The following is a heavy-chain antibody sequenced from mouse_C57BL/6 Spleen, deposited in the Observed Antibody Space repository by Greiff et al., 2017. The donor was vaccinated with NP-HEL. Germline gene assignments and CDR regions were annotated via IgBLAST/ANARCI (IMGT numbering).Heavy chain of an antibody. CDR3: ARADGYSDY. CDR1: GYAFTNYL. D-gene: IGHD2-3*01. CDR2: INPGSGGT. V-gene: IGHV1-54*01. Sequence: QVQLKESGAELVRPGTSVKVSCKASGYAFTNYLIEWVKQRPGQGLEWIGVINPGSGGTNYNEKFKGKATLTADKSSSTAYMQLSSLTSEDSAVYFCARADGYSDYWGQGTTLTVSS. J-gene: IGHJ2*01.